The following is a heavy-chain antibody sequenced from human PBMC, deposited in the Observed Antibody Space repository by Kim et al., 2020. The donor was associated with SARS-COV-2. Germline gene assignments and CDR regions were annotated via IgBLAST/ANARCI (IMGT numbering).Heavy chain of an antibody. CDR2: INSDGSST. V-gene: IGHV3-74*01. CDR1: GFTFSSYW. J-gene: IGHJ6*02. CDR3: ARVPITMVRGVFERPPPRYYYYGMDV. Sequence: GGSLRLSCAASGFTFSSYWMHWVRQAPGKGLVWVSRINSDGSSTSYADSVKGRFTISRDNAKNTLYLQMNSLRAEDTAVYYCARVPITMVRGVFERPPPRYYYYGMDVWGQGTTVTVSS. D-gene: IGHD3-10*01.